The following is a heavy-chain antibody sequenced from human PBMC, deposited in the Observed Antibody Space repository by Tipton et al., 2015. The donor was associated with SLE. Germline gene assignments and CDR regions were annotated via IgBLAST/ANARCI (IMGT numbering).Heavy chain of an antibody. J-gene: IGHJ4*02. D-gene: IGHD2-21*02. Sequence: TLSLTCTVSGGSVSSNYWSWIRQPPGKGLEWIGYIDYRDITNYNPSLKSRVTMSIDTSKNQFSLKLSSVTAADTAVYYCSTGGGDYRRGAYWGQGTLVTVSS. CDR3: STGGGDYRRGAY. V-gene: IGHV4-59*02. CDR2: IDYRDIT. CDR1: GGSVSSNY.